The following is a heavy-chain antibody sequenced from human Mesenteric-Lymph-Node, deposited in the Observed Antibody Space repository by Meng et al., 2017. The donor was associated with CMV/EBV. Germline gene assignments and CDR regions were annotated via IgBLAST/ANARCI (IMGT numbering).Heavy chain of an antibody. D-gene: IGHD5-18*01. J-gene: IGHJ4*02. Sequence: QVQLHHWGAGLLKPSETLSLTCAVYGGSFSAYYWSWIRQPPGKGLEWIGYIYYSGSTYYYNPSLKTRVTISVDTSKNQFSLKLSSVTAADTAVYYCARHSALLVTNFDYWGQGTLVTVSS. CDR2: IYYSGSTY. CDR1: GGSFSAYY. V-gene: IGHV4-34*01. CDR3: ARHSALLVTNFDY.